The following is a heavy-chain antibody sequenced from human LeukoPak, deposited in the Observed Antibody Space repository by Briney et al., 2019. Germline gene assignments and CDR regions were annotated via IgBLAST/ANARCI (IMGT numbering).Heavy chain of an antibody. V-gene: IGHV3-23*01. CDR2: ISGSGGST. D-gene: IGHD4-23*01. CDR3: AKDGTTVVRGLFDK. CDR1: GFTFSSYA. J-gene: IGHJ3*02. Sequence: GGSLRLSCAASGFTFSSYAMIWVRQAPGKGLEWVSGISGSGGSTFYADSVKGRFTISRDNSKNTQYLLINSLRAEDTAVYYCAKDGTTVVRGLFDKWGPGTMVTVSS.